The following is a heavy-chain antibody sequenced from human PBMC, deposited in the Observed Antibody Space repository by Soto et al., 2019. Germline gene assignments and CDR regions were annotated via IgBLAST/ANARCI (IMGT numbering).Heavy chain of an antibody. D-gene: IGHD4-17*01. V-gene: IGHV1-69*13. Sequence: GASVKVSCKASGGTFSSYAIRWVRQAPGQGLEWMGGIIPIFGTANYAQKFQGRVTITADESTSTAYMVLSSLRSEDTAVYYCAISYGDSYNWFDPWGQGTLVTVSS. CDR3: AISYGDSYNWFDP. CDR1: GGTFSSYA. CDR2: IIPIFGTA. J-gene: IGHJ5*02.